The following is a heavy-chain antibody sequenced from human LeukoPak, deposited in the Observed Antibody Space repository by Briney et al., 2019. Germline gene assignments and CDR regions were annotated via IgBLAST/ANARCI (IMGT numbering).Heavy chain of an antibody. CDR1: GGSFSGYY. V-gene: IGHV4-34*01. D-gene: IGHD3-22*01. Sequence: SETLSVTCAVYGGSFSGYYWSWIRQPPGKGLEWIGEINHSGSTNYNPSLKSRVTISVDTSKNQFSLKLSSVTAADTAVYYCARGLTYYYDSKAHTMAYWGQGTLVTVSS. J-gene: IGHJ4*02. CDR2: INHSGST. CDR3: ARGLTYYYDSKAHTMAY.